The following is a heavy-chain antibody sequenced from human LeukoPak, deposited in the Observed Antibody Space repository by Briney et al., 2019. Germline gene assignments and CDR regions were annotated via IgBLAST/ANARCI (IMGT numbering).Heavy chain of an antibody. Sequence: KSSETLSLTCAVSGGSISSGGYTWSCIRQPPGKGLEWIGYIYHSGSTYHNPSLKSRVTISVDTSKNQFSLKLSSVTAADTAVYYCAREWGYPDLNYYYGMDVWGQGTTVTVSS. J-gene: IGHJ6*02. V-gene: IGHV4-30-2*01. CDR2: IYHSGST. CDR3: AREWGYPDLNYYYGMDV. D-gene: IGHD3-16*01. CDR1: GGSISSGGYT.